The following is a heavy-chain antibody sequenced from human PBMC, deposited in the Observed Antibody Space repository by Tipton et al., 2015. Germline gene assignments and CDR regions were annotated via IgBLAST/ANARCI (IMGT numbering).Heavy chain of an antibody. V-gene: IGHV3-64D*06. J-gene: IGHJ6*02. Sequence: GSLRLSCSASGFTFTGYAMHWVRLPPGKGLEYVSAISGNGDKIYYADSVKGRFTISRDNSKKMLYLQMSSLRAEDTALYYCATTGIAVVDPSRVYYYGMGVWGQGTTVTVSS. D-gene: IGHD6-19*01. CDR2: ISGNGDKI. CDR1: GFTFTGYA. CDR3: ATTGIAVVDPSRVYYYGMGV.